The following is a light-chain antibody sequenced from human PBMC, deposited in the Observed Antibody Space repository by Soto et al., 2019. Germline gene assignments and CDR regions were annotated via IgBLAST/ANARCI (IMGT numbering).Light chain of an antibody. CDR1: SSNIGSNH. V-gene: IGLV1-47*01. CDR3: AAWDDSLSALL. Sequence: QSVLTQPPSASGTPGQKVTISCSGSSSNIGSNHVYWYQQFPGSAPRLLIYRSVQRPSGVPDRFSGSKSGTSASLAISGLRSEDEADYYCAAWDDSLSALLFGGGTKLTVL. CDR2: RSV. J-gene: IGLJ2*01.